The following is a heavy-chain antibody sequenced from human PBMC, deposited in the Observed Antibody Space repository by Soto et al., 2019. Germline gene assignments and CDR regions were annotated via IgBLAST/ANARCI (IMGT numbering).Heavy chain of an antibody. CDR3: ARHGYSTAWYGSWDS. Sequence: QVQLQESGPGLVKPSETLSLTCNVSGGSITNYYWSWIRQPPGKGLEWIGYIYHTATTHYNPSLKSRVTMLVDPSKNQFSLKLSSVTATDTAVYYCARHGYSTAWYGSWDSWGQGTLVTVSS. D-gene: IGHD6-19*01. J-gene: IGHJ4*02. CDR1: GGSITNYY. CDR2: IYHTATT. V-gene: IGHV4-59*08.